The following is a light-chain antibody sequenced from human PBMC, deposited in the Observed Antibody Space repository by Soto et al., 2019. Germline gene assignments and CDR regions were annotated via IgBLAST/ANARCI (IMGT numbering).Light chain of an antibody. CDR1: SSDVGGYNY. Sequence: QSALTQPASVSGSPGQSITISCTGTSSDVGGYNYVSWYQQHPGKAPKLMIYEVSNRPSGVSNRFSGSKSGNTASLTISRLQAEYEADYFCSSYGSTSTRYVFGTGTKLTVL. V-gene: IGLV2-14*01. CDR3: SSYGSTSTRYV. J-gene: IGLJ1*01. CDR2: EVS.